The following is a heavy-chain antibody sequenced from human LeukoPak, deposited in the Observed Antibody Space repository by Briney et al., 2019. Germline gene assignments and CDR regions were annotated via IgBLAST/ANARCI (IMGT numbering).Heavy chain of an antibody. CDR1: GGSFSGYY. V-gene: IGHV4-34*01. CDR3: ARAGLRYCSSTSCYFLDP. CDR2: INHSGST. Sequence: SETLSLTCAVYGGSFSGYYWSWIRQPPGKGLEWIGEINHSGSTNYNPSLKSRVTISVDTSKNQFSLKLSSVTAADTAVYYCARAGLRYCSSTSCYFLDPWGQGTLVTVSS. J-gene: IGHJ5*02. D-gene: IGHD2-2*01.